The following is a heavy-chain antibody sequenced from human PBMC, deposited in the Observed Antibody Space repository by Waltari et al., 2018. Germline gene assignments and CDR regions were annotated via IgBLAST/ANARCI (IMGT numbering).Heavy chain of an antibody. J-gene: IGHJ5*02. CDR3: ARHRGVHTGFPGLDP. V-gene: IGHV4-39*01. CDR2: VSSGGTT. CDR1: GGSISGAYY. D-gene: IGHD3-10*01. Sequence: QLQLQESGPGLVKPSETLSLICTVSGGSISGAYYWDWIRQSPGTGLEWIGDVSSGGTTNSTPSFKGRVTISTDTSKNQFSLRLRSVTAADTAVYYCARHRGVHTGFPGLDPWGQGTLVTVSS.